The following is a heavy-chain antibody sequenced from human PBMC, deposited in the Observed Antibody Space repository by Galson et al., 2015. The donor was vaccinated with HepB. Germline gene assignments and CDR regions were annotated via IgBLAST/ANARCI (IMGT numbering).Heavy chain of an antibody. CDR3: ARDRAYCGGDCYSDLNLRVPEPNHVFDY. CDR2: ISSSSSTI. V-gene: IGHV3-48*02. D-gene: IGHD2-21*02. J-gene: IGHJ4*02. Sequence: SLRLSCAASGFTFSSYSMNWVRQAPGKGLEWVSYISSSSSTIYYADSVKGRFTISRDNAKNSLYLQMNSLRDEDTAVYYCARDRAYCGGDCYSDLNLRVPEPNHVFDYWGQGTLVTVSS. CDR1: GFTFSSYS.